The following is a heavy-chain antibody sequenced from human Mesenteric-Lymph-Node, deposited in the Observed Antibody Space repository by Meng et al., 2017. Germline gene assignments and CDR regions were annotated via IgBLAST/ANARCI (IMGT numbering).Heavy chain of an antibody. J-gene: IGHJ4*02. CDR1: GGSISSGGYY. CDR3: ARDSSSSAYSPFDY. CDR2: IYYSGST. D-gene: IGHD3-22*01. V-gene: IGHV4-31*03. Sequence: QVRLQGRGPQLVRPPETRPAPCTVSGGSISSGGYYWSWIRQHPGKGLEWIGYIYYSGSTYYNPSLKSRVTISVDTSKNQFSLKLSSVTPEDTAVYYCARDSSSSAYSPFDYWGQGTLVTVSS.